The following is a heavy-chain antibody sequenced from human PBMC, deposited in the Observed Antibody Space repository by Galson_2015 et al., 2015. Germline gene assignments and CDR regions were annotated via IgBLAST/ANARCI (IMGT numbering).Heavy chain of an antibody. CDR3: ARSLLMVYATPNYYYYYGMDV. CDR2: IYSGGST. Sequence: SLRLSCAASGFTVSSNYMSWVRQAPGKGLEWVSVIYSGGSTYYADSVKGRFTISRDNSKNTLYLQMNSLRAEDTAVYYCARSLLMVYATPNYYYYYGMDVWGQGTTVTVSS. V-gene: IGHV3-53*05. D-gene: IGHD2-8*01. CDR1: GFTVSSNY. J-gene: IGHJ6*02.